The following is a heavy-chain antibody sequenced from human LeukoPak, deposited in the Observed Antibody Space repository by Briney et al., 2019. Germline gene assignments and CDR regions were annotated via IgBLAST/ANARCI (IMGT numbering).Heavy chain of an antibody. Sequence: GGSLRLSCAASGFTFSSYAMSWVRQAPGKGLEWVSAISGSGGSTYYADSVKGRFTISRDNSKNTLYLQMNSLRAEDTAVYYCAKFRNDFPNNYYFDYWGQGTLVTVSS. V-gene: IGHV3-23*01. CDR2: ISGSGGST. J-gene: IGHJ4*02. CDR1: GFTFSSYA. D-gene: IGHD1-1*01. CDR3: AKFRNDFPNNYYFDY.